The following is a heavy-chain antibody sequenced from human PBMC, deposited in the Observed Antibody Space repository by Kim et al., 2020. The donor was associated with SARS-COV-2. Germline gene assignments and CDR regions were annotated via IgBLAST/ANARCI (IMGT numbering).Heavy chain of an antibody. Sequence: NSNPALKGRVTIAVDTSKNQFSLKLSSVTAADTAVYYCARGFYDSSGVDYWGQGTLVTVSS. D-gene: IGHD3-22*01. J-gene: IGHJ4*02. CDR3: ARGFYDSSGVDY. V-gene: IGHV4-34*01.